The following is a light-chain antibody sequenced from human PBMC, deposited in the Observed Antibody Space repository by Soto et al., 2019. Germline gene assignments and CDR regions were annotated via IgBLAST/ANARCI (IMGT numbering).Light chain of an antibody. CDR1: QSVSGY. J-gene: IGKJ4*01. CDR2: DAS. V-gene: IGKV3-11*01. Sequence: EIVLTQSPATLSLSPGNRATLSCRASQSVSGYLSWYQQKPGQAPRLLIYDASNRANGIPARFSGSGSWTDFTLTIPRLEPEDFAVYYCQQRSNWPSTFGGGTTVEI. CDR3: QQRSNWPST.